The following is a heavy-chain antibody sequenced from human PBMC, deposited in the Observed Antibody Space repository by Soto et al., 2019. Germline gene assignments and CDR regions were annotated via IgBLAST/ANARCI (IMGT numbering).Heavy chain of an antibody. CDR3: ARDKPSAGDWFDP. D-gene: IGHD1-26*01. J-gene: IGHJ5*02. CDR2: INAGNGNT. Sequence: GASVKVSCKASGYTFTSYAMHWVRQAPGQRLEWMGWINAGNGNTKYSQKFQGRVTITRDTSASTAYMELSSLRSEDTAVYYCARDKPSAGDWFDPWGQGTLVTVSS. CDR1: GYTFTSYA. V-gene: IGHV1-3*01.